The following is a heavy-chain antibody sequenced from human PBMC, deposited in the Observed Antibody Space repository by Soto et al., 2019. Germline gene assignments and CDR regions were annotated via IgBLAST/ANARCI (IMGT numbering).Heavy chain of an antibody. Sequence: QVQLVESGGGLVKPGGSLRLSCAASGFTFSDYYMSWIRQAPGKGLEWVSYISSSGSTIYYADSVKGRFSIARENANNSLYLQMNRLRAEDTAVYYCARELLEDYSYMDVWGKGTTVTDSS. CDR3: ARELLEDYSYMDV. D-gene: IGHD2-15*01. V-gene: IGHV3-11*01. J-gene: IGHJ6*03. CDR2: ISSSGSTI. CDR1: GFTFSDYY.